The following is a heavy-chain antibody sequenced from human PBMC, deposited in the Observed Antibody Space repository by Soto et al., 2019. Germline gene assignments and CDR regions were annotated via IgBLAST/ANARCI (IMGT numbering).Heavy chain of an antibody. V-gene: IGHV1-2*04. Sequence: ASVKVSCKASGYTFTGYYMHWVRQAPGQGLEWMGWINPNSGGTNYAQKFQSWVTMTRDTSISTAYMELSRLRSDDTAVYYCARDGSPTNYDILTGYYLSLDYWGHGTLVTVSS. D-gene: IGHD3-9*01. J-gene: IGHJ4*01. CDR2: INPNSGGT. CDR3: ARDGSPTNYDILTGYYLSLDY. CDR1: GYTFTGYY.